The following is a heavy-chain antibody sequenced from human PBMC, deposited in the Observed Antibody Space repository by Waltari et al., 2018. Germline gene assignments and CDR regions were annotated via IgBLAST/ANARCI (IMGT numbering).Heavy chain of an antibody. CDR3: ARGRGYYGSGRVDP. CDR1: GGSFSGYY. CDR2: INQSGST. V-gene: IGHV4-34*01. D-gene: IGHD3-10*01. J-gene: IGHJ5*02. Sequence: QVQLQQWGAGLLKPSETLSLTCAVYGGSFSGYYWSWIRQPPGKGLEWIGEINQSGSTNYNPSLKRRVTISVDAPKNQFSLKLSSVTAADTAVYYCARGRGYYGSGRVDPWGQGTLVTVSS.